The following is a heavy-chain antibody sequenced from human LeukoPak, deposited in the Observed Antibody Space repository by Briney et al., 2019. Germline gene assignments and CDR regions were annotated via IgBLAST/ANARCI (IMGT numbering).Heavy chain of an antibody. CDR3: AIRYGSGEKYYYYYYMDV. V-gene: IGHV1-8*01. Sequence: ASVKVSCKASGYTFTSYDINWVRQATGQGLEWMGWMNPNSGNTGYAQKFQGRVTMTRNTSISTAYMGLSSLRSEDTAVYYCAIRYGSGEKYYYYYYMDVWGKGTTVTVSS. J-gene: IGHJ6*03. CDR2: MNPNSGNT. D-gene: IGHD3-10*01. CDR1: GYTFTSYD.